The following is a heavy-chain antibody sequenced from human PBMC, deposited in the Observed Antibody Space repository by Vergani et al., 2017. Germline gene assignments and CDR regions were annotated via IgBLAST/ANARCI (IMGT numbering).Heavy chain of an antibody. Sequence: VQLVQSGAEVKKPGESLKISCQISGYSFTNYWIGWVRQMPGKGLEWMGIIHPADSDTRYSPSFQGQVTISVDKSISTAYLQRSSLRASDSAMYYCARLYGRDSSGSKYFGYWGQGTLVTVSS. CDR2: IHPADSDT. CDR3: ARLYGRDSSGSKYFGY. CDR1: GYSFTNYW. J-gene: IGHJ4*02. D-gene: IGHD3-22*01. V-gene: IGHV5-51*01.